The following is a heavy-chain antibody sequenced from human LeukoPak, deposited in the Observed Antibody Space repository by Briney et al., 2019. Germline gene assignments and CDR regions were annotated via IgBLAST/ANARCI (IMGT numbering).Heavy chain of an antibody. CDR2: ISAGGDRT. CDR3: ARSTVGTSCCSAVDY. D-gene: IGHD1-26*01. V-gene: IGHV3-23*01. Sequence: GGSLRLSCSDAGSTCSRYRMHWVRQAPGKGLEWVSVISAGGDRTYYADSVKGRFTISRDNSKNTLYLQMNSLRAEDTAEYYCARSTVGTSCCSAVDYWGQGTLVSVSS. CDR1: GSTCSRYR. J-gene: IGHJ4*02.